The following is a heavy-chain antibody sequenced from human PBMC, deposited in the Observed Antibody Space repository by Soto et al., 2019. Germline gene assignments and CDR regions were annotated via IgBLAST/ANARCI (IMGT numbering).Heavy chain of an antibody. D-gene: IGHD6-19*01. J-gene: IGHJ4*02. CDR3: ARRTRGWYYFDY. CDR2: IYYSGST. Sequence: QVQLQESGPGLVKPSETLSLTCTVSGGSISSYYWSWIRQPPGKGLEWIGYIYYSGSTNYNPSLKSRVTIALDTSKNQFSLKLSSVNAADTAVYYCARRTRGWYYFDYCGQGTLVTVSS. V-gene: IGHV4-59*08. CDR1: GGSISSYY.